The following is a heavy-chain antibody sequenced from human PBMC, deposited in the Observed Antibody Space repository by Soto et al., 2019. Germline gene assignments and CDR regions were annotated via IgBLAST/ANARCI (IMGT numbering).Heavy chain of an antibody. CDR1: GYTFTGYY. CDR3: ARGGVGATNWFDP. V-gene: IGHV1-2*04. J-gene: IGHJ5*02. Sequence: ASVKVSCKASGYTFTGYYMHWVRQAPGQGLEWMGWINPNSGGTNYAQKFQGWVTMTRDTSISTAYMELSRLRSNHTAVFYCARGGVGATNWFDPWGQGTLVTVSS. CDR2: INPNSGGT. D-gene: IGHD1-26*01.